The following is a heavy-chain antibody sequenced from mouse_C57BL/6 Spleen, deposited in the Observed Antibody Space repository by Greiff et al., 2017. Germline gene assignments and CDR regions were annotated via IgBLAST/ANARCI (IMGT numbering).Heavy chain of an antibody. D-gene: IGHD1-1*01. J-gene: IGHJ2*01. CDR2: INYDGSST. CDR3: AREHYGSSYLLDY. V-gene: IGHV5-16*01. CDR1: GFTFSDYY. Sequence: EVQGVESEGGLVQPGSSMKLSCTASGFTFSDYYMAWVRQVTEKGLEWVANINYDGSSTYYLDSLKSRFIISRDNAKNILYLQLISLKSEDTATXYSAREHYGSSYLLDYWGQGTTLTVSS.